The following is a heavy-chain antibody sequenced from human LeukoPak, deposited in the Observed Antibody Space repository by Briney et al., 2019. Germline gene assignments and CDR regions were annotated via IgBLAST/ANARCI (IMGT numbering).Heavy chain of an antibody. CDR1: GFTFSSYA. CDR2: ISYDGSNK. Sequence: GGSLRLSCAASGFTFSSYAMHWVRQAPGKGLEWVAVISYDGSNKYYADSVKGRFTISRDNSKNTLYLQMNSLRAEDTAVYYCASEIIFGSFVYWGQGTLVTVSS. CDR3: ASEIIFGSFVY. D-gene: IGHD3-3*01. V-gene: IGHV3-30*04. J-gene: IGHJ4*02.